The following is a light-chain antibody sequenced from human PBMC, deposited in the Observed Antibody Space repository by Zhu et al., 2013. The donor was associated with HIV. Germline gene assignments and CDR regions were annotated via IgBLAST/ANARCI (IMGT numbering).Light chain of an antibody. V-gene: IGKV3-15*01. Sequence: EIVLTQSPATLSLSPGERATLSCRASQSVSDNYLAWYHQAPGQAPRLLIYGSSTRATGVPARFSGSGSGTEFSLTISSLRSEDIGFLYCQQFDSWHLFTFGPGTKVDLK. CDR1: QSVSDNY. CDR3: QQFDSWHLFT. J-gene: IGKJ3*01. CDR2: GSS.